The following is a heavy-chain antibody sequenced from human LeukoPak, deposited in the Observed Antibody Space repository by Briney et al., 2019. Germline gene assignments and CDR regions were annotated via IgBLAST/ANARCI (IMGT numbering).Heavy chain of an antibody. V-gene: IGHV3-66*01. CDR2: IYSGGST. CDR1: GFTVTTNS. J-gene: IGHJ4*02. D-gene: IGHD6-19*01. Sequence: GGSLRLSCAVSGFTVTTNSMSWVRQAPGKGLKWVSVIYSGGSTYYADSVKGRFTISRDYSKNTLYLQMNSLRAEDTAVYYRARDPGGWGNFDYWGQGTLVTVSS. CDR3: ARDPGGWGNFDY.